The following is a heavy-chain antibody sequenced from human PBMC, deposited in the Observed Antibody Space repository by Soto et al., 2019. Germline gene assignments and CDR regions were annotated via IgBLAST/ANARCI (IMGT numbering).Heavy chain of an antibody. CDR3: VSDAAGILNWFDP. D-gene: IGHD6-25*01. CDR1: GGSISSGGYY. J-gene: IGHJ5*02. CDR2: IYYSGST. Sequence: SDTLSLTCTVSGGSISSGGYYWSWIRQHPGKGLEWIGYIYYSGSTYYNPSLKSRVTISVDTSKNQFSLKLSSVTAADTAVYYCVSDAAGILNWFDPWGQGTLVTVSS. V-gene: IGHV4-31*03.